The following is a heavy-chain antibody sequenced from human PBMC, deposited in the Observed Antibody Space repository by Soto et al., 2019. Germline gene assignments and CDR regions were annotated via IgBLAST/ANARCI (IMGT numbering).Heavy chain of an antibody. V-gene: IGHV1-18*01. D-gene: IGHD3-10*01. CDR2: ISAYNGNT. Sequence: QVQLVQSGAEGKKPGASVKVSCKASGYTFTSYGISWVRQAPGQGLEWMGWISAYNGNTNYAQKPQGRVTMTTDTSTSTDYMELRSLRSDDSAVYYCARDTYGSGAGSWGQGTLVTVSS. J-gene: IGHJ5*02. CDR1: GYTFTSYG. CDR3: ARDTYGSGAGS.